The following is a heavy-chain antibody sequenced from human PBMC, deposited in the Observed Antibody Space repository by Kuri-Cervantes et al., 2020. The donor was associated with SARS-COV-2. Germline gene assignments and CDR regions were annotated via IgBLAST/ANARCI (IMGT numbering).Heavy chain of an antibody. CDR1: GGPISSYY. CDR3: AREHIVGVSGSWFDP. CDR2: IYYSGST. Sequence: GSLRLSCTVSGGPISSYYWSWIRQPPGRGLEWIGYIYYSGSTNYNPSLKSRVTISVDTSKAQFSLKLSSVTAADTAVYYCAREHIVGVSGSWFDPWGQGTLVTVSS. V-gene: IGHV4-59*01. J-gene: IGHJ5*02. D-gene: IGHD1-26*01.